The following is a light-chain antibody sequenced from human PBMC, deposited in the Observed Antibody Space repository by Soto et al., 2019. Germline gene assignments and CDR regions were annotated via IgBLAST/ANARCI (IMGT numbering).Light chain of an antibody. J-gene: IGKJ4*01. V-gene: IGKV3-20*01. Sequence: EIVLTQSPGTLSLSPGERGTLSCRASQSIGDNDLAWYQQKHGQAPRLLIYGASSRATGIPDRFSGSGSGTDFTLTISRLEPEDFAVYYCQQYGSSPHFGGGTKVEIK. CDR2: GAS. CDR1: QSIGDND. CDR3: QQYGSSPH.